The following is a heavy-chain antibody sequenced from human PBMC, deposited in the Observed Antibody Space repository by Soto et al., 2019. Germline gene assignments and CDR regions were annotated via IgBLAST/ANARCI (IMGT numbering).Heavy chain of an antibody. V-gene: IGHV1-69*01. CDR2: IIPIFGTA. CDR1: GGTFSSYA. Sequence: QVQLVQSGAEVKKPGSSVKVSCKASGGTFSSYAISWVQQAPGQGLEWMGGIIPIFGTANYAQKFQGRVTITADESTSTAYMELSSLRSEDTAVYYCARDCTNGVCSTPFDYWGQGTLVTVSS. CDR3: ARDCTNGVCSTPFDY. D-gene: IGHD2-8*01. J-gene: IGHJ4*02.